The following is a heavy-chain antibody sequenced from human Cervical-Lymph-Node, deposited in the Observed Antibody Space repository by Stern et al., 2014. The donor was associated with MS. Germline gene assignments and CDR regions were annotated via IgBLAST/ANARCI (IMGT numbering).Heavy chain of an antibody. D-gene: IGHD3-10*01. Sequence: VQLVESGGDLVQPGWSLRLSCAASGFQFDDYAMHWVRQAPGKGLEWVSGISWNSAIIGYADSVRGRFTISRDNAKNSLYLQMNSLRLEDTALYYCAKGQRGVIYYGMHVWGQGTTVTVSS. V-gene: IGHV3-9*01. CDR2: ISWNSAII. J-gene: IGHJ6*02. CDR1: GFQFDDYA. CDR3: AKGQRGVIYYGMHV.